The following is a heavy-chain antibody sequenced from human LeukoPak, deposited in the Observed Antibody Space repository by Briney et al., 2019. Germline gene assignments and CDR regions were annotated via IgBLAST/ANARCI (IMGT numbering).Heavy chain of an antibody. V-gene: IGHV4-38-2*01. J-gene: IGHJ4*02. D-gene: IGHD3-16*01. CDR2: IYHSGST. CDR1: GYSISSGYY. Sequence: SETLSLTCAVSGYSISSGYYWGWIRQPPGKGLGWIGSIYHSGSTYYNPSLKSRVTISVDTSKNQFSLKLSSVTAADTAVYYCASGGDYSDYWGQGTLVTVSS. CDR3: ASGGDYSDY.